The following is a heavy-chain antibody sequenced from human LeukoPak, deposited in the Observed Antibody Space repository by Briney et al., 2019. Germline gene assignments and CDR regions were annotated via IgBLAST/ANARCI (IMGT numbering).Heavy chain of an antibody. Sequence: GTSLRLSCAASGFTFSSYAMHWVRQAPGKGLEWVAVISYDGSNKYYADSVKGRFTISRDNSKNTLYLQMNSLRAEDTAVYYCAKGLRYDSSGYLDYWGQGTLVTVSS. CDR2: ISYDGSNK. V-gene: IGHV3-30*04. D-gene: IGHD3-22*01. J-gene: IGHJ4*02. CDR1: GFTFSSYA. CDR3: AKGLRYDSSGYLDY.